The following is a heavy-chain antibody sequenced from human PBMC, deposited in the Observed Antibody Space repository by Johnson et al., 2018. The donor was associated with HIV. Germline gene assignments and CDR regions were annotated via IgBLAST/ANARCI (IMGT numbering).Heavy chain of an antibody. Sequence: QVQLVESGGGLVQPGGSLRLSCAASGFTFSSYGMHWVRQAPGKGLEWVAVISYDGHNEYYADSVTGRFTISRDNSKNTLYLQMNSLRAEDTAVYFCARGCRDGYTCDVFDVWGQGTRVTVSS. CDR2: ISYDGHNE. D-gene: IGHD5-24*01. CDR3: ARGCRDGYTCDVFDV. J-gene: IGHJ3*01. V-gene: IGHV3-30*03. CDR1: GFTFSSYG.